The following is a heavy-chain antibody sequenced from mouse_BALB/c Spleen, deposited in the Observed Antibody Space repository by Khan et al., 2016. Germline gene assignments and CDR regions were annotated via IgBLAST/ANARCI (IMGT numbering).Heavy chain of an antibody. CDR1: GFAFSSYW. CDR3: ARGTPFAN. J-gene: IGHJ3*01. D-gene: IGHD2-14*01. CDR2: LYPGDGDT. V-gene: IGHV1-80*01. Sequence: VQLQESGAELVRPGSSVKISCKASGFAFSSYWMNWVKQRPGQGLEWIGQLYPGDGDTNYNGKFKGKATLTADKSSSTAYMQLSSLTSEDSAVYFCARGTPFANWGQGTLVTVSA.